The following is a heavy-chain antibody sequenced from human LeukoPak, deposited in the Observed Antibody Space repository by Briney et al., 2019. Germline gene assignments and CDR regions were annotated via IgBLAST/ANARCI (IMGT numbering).Heavy chain of an antibody. CDR2: INPNSGGT. J-gene: IGHJ5*02. D-gene: IGHD2-2*01. V-gene: IGHV1-2*02. Sequence: ASVKVSCKASGYTFTGYYMHWVRQAPGQGLGWMGWINPNSGGTNYAQKFQGRVTMTRDTSISTAYMELSRLRSDDTAVYYCARASIVVVPAAMNWFDPWGQGTLVTVSS. CDR3: ARASIVVVPAAMNWFDP. CDR1: GYTFTGYY.